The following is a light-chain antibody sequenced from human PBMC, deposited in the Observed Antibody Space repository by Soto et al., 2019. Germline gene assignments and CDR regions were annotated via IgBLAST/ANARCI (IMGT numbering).Light chain of an antibody. CDR1: QDIGTY. CDR2: AAS. Sequence: DIQMTQSPSSLSASIGDSVIITCRASQDIGTYLNWYQHKPGKAPKHLIYAASSLQTGVPSRFTGSGSGTEFTLTIDSLQPEDFATYYCQQSYTTPRITFGQGTRLANK. J-gene: IGKJ5*01. V-gene: IGKV1-39*01. CDR3: QQSYTTPRIT.